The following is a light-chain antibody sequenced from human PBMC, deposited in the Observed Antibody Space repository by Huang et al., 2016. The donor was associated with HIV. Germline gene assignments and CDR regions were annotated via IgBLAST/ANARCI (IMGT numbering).Light chain of an antibody. CDR3: QQYSSFPWT. Sequence: DIQMTQSPSTLSASVGDRVTITFRASQSIGSWLAWYQQKPGKAPKLLICQASSLESGVPSIFSGSGSGTEFTLTISILQPDDFATFVCQQYSSFPWTFGQGTKLESK. J-gene: IGKJ2*02. CDR2: QAS. CDR1: QSIGSW. V-gene: IGKV1-5*03.